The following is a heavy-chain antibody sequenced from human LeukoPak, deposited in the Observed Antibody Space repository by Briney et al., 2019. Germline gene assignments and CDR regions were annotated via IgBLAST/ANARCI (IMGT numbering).Heavy chain of an antibody. V-gene: IGHV3-48*03. CDR1: GFTFSSYE. Sequence: GGSLRLSCAASGFTFSSYEMNWVRQAPGKGLEWVSYISSSGSTIYYADSVKGRLTISRDNAKNSLYLQMNSLRAEDTAVYYCASGLIAFDYWGQGTLVTVSS. CDR3: ASGLIAFDY. CDR2: ISSSGSTI. D-gene: IGHD3-16*01. J-gene: IGHJ4*02.